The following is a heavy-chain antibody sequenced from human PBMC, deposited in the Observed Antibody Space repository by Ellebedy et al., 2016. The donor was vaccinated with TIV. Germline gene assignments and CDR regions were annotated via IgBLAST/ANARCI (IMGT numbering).Heavy chain of an antibody. J-gene: IGHJ4*02. CDR3: AKAPYRVGATGFDY. CDR2: SSGSST. Sequence: PGGSLRLSCAASGITFSSYAMSWVRQAPGKGLEWVSASSGSSTYYADSVKGRFTISRENSKNTLYLQMNSLRAEDTAVYYCAKAPYRVGATGFDYWGQGTLVTVSS. V-gene: IGHV3-23*01. D-gene: IGHD5-12*01. CDR1: GITFSSYA.